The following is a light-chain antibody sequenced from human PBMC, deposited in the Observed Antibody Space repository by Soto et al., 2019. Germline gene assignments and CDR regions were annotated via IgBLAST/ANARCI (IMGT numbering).Light chain of an antibody. CDR2: DAS. Sequence: EIVLTQSPATLSLSPGERATLSCRASQSVNSYLGWYQQKPGQPPRLLIFDASSRATGIPARFSGSGSGTDFTLTISSLEPEDFAVYYCQQRGNWPPTFGQGTKLEI. CDR3: QQRGNWPPT. CDR1: QSVNSY. V-gene: IGKV3-11*01. J-gene: IGKJ2*01.